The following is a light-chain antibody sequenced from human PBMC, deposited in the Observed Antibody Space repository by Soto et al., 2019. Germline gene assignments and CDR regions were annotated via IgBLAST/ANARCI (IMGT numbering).Light chain of an antibody. CDR2: AAS. J-gene: IGKJ4*01. Sequence: DIQMTQSPSSLSASVGDRVTITCRASQGIGSALGWYQQKPRKAPKRLIYAASSLQSGVPSRFSGSGSVTECTLTISSLQPEDFATYYCLQHNSYPPTFGGGTKVEIK. CDR3: LQHNSYPPT. V-gene: IGKV1-17*01. CDR1: QGIGSA.